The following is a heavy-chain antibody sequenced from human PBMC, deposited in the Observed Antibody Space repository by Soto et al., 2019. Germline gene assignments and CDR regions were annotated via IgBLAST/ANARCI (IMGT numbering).Heavy chain of an antibody. D-gene: IGHD5-18*01. CDR1: GGSISSSSYY. J-gene: IGHJ4*02. CDR3: ARLGIQLWAYFDY. Sequence: KPSETLSLTCTVSGGSISSSSYYWGWIRQPPGKGLEWIGSIYYSGSTYYNPSLKSRVTISVDTSKNQFSLKLSSVTAADTAVYYCARLGIQLWAYFDYWGQGTLVTVSS. V-gene: IGHV4-39*01. CDR2: IYYSGST.